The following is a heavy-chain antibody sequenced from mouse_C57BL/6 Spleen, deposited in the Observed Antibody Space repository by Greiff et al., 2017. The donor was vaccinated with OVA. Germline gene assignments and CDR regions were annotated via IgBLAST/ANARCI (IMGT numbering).Heavy chain of an antibody. CDR3: AQGCDEDAMDY. J-gene: IGHJ4*01. D-gene: IGHD3-3*01. Sequence: ESGPGLVKPSQSLSLTCSVTGYSITSGYYCNWIRQFPGNKLEWMGYISYDGSNNYNPYLKNRISITRDTSKNQFFLKLNSVTTEDTATDYGAQGCDEDAMDYWGQGTSVTVSS. CDR2: ISYDGSN. V-gene: IGHV3-6*01. CDR1: GYSITSGYY.